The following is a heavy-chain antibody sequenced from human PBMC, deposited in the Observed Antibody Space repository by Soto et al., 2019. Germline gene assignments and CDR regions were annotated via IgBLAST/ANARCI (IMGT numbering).Heavy chain of an antibody. V-gene: IGHV3-15*01. CDR3: TTVFLWSYYFDN. Sequence: PGGSLRLSCAGSGFTFNNAWMSWVRQAPGKGLEWVGRIKKETDGGTTDYAASVKGRFSISRDDSKNTVFPQMNSLRTEDTAVYYCTTVFLWSYYFDNWGPGTLVTVSS. CDR1: GFTFNNAW. CDR2: IKKETDGGTT. J-gene: IGHJ4*02. D-gene: IGHD2-21*01.